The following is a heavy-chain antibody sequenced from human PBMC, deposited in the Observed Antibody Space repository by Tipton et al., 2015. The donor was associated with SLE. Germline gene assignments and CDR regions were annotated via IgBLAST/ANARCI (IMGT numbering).Heavy chain of an antibody. CDR1: GDSVRGSY. J-gene: IGHJ6*03. Sequence: TLSLTCTVSGDSVRGSYWSWIRQPPGMGLEWIGFVYYGGSTNMGTTNYNPSLGSRLDISVDTSGRLFFLRLSSMTAADTAVYYCVRNLPWPAVGVGRYDYYYMDVWGEGTTATVSS. CDR3: VRNLPWPAVGVGRYDYYYMDV. D-gene: IGHD3-3*01. V-gene: IGHV4-59*08. CDR2: VYYGGST.